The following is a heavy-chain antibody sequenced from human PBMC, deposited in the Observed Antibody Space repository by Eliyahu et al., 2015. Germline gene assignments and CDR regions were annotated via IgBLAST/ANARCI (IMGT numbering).Heavy chain of an antibody. CDR1: GFSLSNARMG. D-gene: IGHD4-17*01. J-gene: IGHJ4*02. V-gene: IGHV2-26*01. CDR3: ARIPHGDYGIDY. Sequence: QVTLKESGPVLVKPTETLTLTCTVSGFSLSNARMGVSWIRQPPGKALEWLAHIFSNDEKSYSTSLKSRLTISKDTSKSQVVLTMTNMDPVDTATYYCARIPHGDYGIDYWGQGTLVTVSS. CDR2: IFSNDEK.